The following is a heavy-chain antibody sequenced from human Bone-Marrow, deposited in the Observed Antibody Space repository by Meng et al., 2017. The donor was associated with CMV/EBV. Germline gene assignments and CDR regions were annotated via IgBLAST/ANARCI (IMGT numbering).Heavy chain of an antibody. CDR2: ISSSGSTI. D-gene: IGHD2-8*01. V-gene: IGHV3-48*03. CDR3: ARGAIVLMVYARSDGMDV. CDR1: GFTFSSYE. J-gene: IGHJ6*02. Sequence: GESLKISCAASGFTFSSYEMNWVRQAPGKGLEWVSYISSSGSTIYYADPVKGRFTISRDNAKNSLYLQMNSLRAEDTAVYYCARGAIVLMVYARSDGMDVWGQGTTVTVSS.